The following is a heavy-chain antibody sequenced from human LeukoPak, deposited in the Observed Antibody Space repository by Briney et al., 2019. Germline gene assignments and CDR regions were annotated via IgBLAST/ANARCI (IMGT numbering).Heavy chain of an antibody. J-gene: IGHJ4*02. Sequence: SETLSLTCTVSGGSISGYYWSWIRQPPGKGLEWIGYIYSSGSANSNPSLKSRVTISVDSSKNQFSLKLTSVTATDTAVYYCARRFESSGWVDYWGQGTLVTVSS. D-gene: IGHD6-19*01. CDR1: GGSISGYY. V-gene: IGHV4-59*08. CDR3: ARRFESSGWVDY. CDR2: IYSSGSA.